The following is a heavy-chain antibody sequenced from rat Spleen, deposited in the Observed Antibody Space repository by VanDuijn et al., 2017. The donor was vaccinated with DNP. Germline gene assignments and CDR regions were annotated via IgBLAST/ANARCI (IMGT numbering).Heavy chain of an antibody. D-gene: IGHD1-11*01. CDR3: ATHSPLNYGGYSEHLPYWYFDF. Sequence: EVQLVESGGGLVQPGRSLKLSCVASGFMFDNHWMIWIRQIPGKGLEWVASITSSGGTTYYPDSVKGRFTISRDNAKSTLYLQMDSLRSEDTATYYCATHSPLNYGGYSEHLPYWYFDFWGPGTMVTVSS. V-gene: IGHV5-31*01. CDR2: ITSSGGTT. J-gene: IGHJ1*01. CDR1: GFMFDNHW.